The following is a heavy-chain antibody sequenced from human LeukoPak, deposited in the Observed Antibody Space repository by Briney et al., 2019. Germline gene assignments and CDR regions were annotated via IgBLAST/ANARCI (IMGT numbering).Heavy chain of an antibody. J-gene: IGHJ4*02. CDR1: GGTFHSYA. Sequence: SVKVSCKASGGTFHSYAVSWVRQAPGQGLEWMGGIIPIFGTANYAQKFQGRVTITADESTSTAYMELSSLRSEDTAVYYCARAGSSGWYHSDYFDYWGQGTLVTVSS. CDR2: IIPIFGTA. CDR3: ARAGSSGWYHSDYFDY. V-gene: IGHV1-69*01. D-gene: IGHD6-19*01.